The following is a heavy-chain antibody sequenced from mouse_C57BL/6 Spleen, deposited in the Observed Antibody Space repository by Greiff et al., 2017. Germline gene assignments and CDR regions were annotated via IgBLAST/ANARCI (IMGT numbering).Heavy chain of an antibody. CDR2: IYPGDGDT. V-gene: IGHV1-80*01. CDR3: ARSGGNHAGFAY. D-gene: IGHD2-1*01. CDR1: GYAFSSYW. J-gene: IGHJ3*01. Sequence: VQLQESGAELVKPGASVKISCKASGYAFSSYWMNWVKQRPGKGLEWIGQIYPGDGDTNYTGKFKGKATLTADKSSSTAYMQLSSLTSEDSAVYCGARSGGNHAGFAYWGQGTLVTVSA.